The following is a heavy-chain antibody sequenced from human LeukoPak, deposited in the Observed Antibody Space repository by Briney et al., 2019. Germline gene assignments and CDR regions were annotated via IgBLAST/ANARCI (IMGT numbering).Heavy chain of an antibody. J-gene: IGHJ6*02. V-gene: IGHV3-7*03. Sequence: GGSLRLSCAASGFTFSSYWMNWARQAPGKGLEWVASINHNGNVNYYVDSVKGRFTISRDNAKNSLYLQMSDLRAEDTAVYFGARGGGLAVWGQGATVTVSS. CDR2: INHNGNVN. D-gene: IGHD3-16*01. CDR3: ARGGGLAV. CDR1: GFTFSSYW.